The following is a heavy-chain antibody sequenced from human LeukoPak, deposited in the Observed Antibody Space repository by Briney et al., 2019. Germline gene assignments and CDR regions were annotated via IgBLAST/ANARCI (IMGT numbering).Heavy chain of an antibody. CDR3: ARESGFYASGSRY. V-gene: IGHV1-8*02. J-gene: IGHJ4*02. D-gene: IGHD3-10*01. CDR1: GYTFTNYD. CDR2: MNPNSGNT. Sequence: ASVTVSCKASGYTFTNYDINWVRQATGQGLEWMGYMNPNSGNTGYAQKFQGRVTMTRSTSINTAYMELSSLRSEDTAIYYCARESGFYASGSRYWGQGTLVTVSS.